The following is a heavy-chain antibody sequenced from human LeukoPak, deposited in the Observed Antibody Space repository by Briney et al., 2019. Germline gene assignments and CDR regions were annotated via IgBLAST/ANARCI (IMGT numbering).Heavy chain of an antibody. J-gene: IGHJ4*02. CDR3: ARYVWGSSIAAAGGYLDY. Sequence: SETLSLTCTVSGGSISSGGYYWSWIRQHPGKGREWIGYIYYSGSTYYNPSLKSRVTISVDTSKNQFSLKLSSVTAADTAVYYCARYVWGSSIAAAGGYLDYWGQGTLVTVSS. CDR1: GGSISSGGYY. D-gene: IGHD6-13*01. V-gene: IGHV4-31*03. CDR2: IYYSGST.